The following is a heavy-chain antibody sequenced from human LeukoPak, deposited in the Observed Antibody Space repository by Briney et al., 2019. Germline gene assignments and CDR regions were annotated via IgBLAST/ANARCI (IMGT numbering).Heavy chain of an antibody. Sequence: GRSLRLSCAAPGFTFSSFAMHWVRRAPGKGLEWGAVISYDGSNKYYADSVKGRFTISRDNSKNTLYLQMNSLRAEDTAVYYCAKGGYSGYDHDGGPIFYYYYGMDVWGQGTTVTVSS. CDR2: ISYDGSNK. V-gene: IGHV3-30-3*01. J-gene: IGHJ6*02. D-gene: IGHD5-12*01. CDR1: GFTFSSFA. CDR3: AKGGYSGYDHDGGPIFYYYYGMDV.